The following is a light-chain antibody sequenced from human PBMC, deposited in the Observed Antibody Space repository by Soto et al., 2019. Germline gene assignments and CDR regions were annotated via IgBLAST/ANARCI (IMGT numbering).Light chain of an antibody. Sequence: QSALTQPPSASGSPGQSVTISCTGTSSDVGGYNYVSWYHQRPGKAPKLIIYEVTRRPSGVPDRIFGSKSDTTASLTVSGLQADDEGHYYCSSFAGTNSFVFGTGTKLTVL. CDR2: EVT. CDR3: SSFAGTNSFV. V-gene: IGLV2-8*01. CDR1: SSDVGGYNY. J-gene: IGLJ1*01.